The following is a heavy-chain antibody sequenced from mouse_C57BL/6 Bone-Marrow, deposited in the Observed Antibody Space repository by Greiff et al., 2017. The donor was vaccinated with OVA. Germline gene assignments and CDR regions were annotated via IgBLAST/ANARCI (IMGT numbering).Heavy chain of an antibody. Sequence: EVQGVESGGGLVQPKGSLKLSCAASGFSFNTYAMNWVRQAPGKGLEWVARIRSKSNNYATYYADSVKDRFTISRDDSESMLYLQMNNLKTEDTAMYYCVRHDYDWFAYWGQGTLVTVSA. CDR3: VRHDYDWFAY. CDR1: GFSFNTYA. V-gene: IGHV10-1*01. CDR2: IRSKSNNYAT. D-gene: IGHD2-4*01. J-gene: IGHJ3*01.